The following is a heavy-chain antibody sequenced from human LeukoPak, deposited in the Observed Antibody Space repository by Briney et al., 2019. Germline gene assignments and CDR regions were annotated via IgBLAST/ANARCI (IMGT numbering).Heavy chain of an antibody. Sequence: ASVKVSCKASGYTFTSYGISWVRQAPGQGLEWMGWISAYNGNTNYAQKLQGRVTMTTDTSTSTAYMELRSLRSDDTAVYYCAARPYDFWSGPDDYWGQGTLVTVSS. D-gene: IGHD3-3*01. CDR1: GYTFTSYG. CDR3: AARPYDFWSGPDDY. CDR2: ISAYNGNT. J-gene: IGHJ4*02. V-gene: IGHV1-18*01.